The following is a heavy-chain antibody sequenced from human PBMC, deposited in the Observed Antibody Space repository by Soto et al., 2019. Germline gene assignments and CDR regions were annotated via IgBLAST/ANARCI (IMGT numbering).Heavy chain of an antibody. CDR1: GFTFSSYG. D-gene: IGHD6-13*01. CDR2: ISYDGSNK. CDR3: AKDPALAAAGIWGNGYLEY. Sequence: QVQLVESGGGVVQPGRSLRLSCAASGFTFSSYGMHWVRQAPGKGLEWVAIISYDGSNKYYADSVKGRFTISRDNSKNTLYLQMNSPRAEDKAVYYCAKDPALAAAGIWGNGYLEYWGQGTLVTVSS. V-gene: IGHV3-30*18. J-gene: IGHJ4*02.